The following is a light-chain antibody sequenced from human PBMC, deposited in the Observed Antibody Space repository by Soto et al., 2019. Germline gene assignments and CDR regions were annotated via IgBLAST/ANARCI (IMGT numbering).Light chain of an antibody. Sequence: DTPMNQSPSTLSGSVRDRVTITCRASQTISSWLAWYQQKPGKAPNLLIYTASSLQSGVPSRFSGSGSGTDFTLTINGLQPEDFATYYCQQAASFPITFGQGTRLEIK. V-gene: IGKV1-12*01. CDR1: QTISSW. CDR2: TAS. J-gene: IGKJ5*01. CDR3: QQAASFPIT.